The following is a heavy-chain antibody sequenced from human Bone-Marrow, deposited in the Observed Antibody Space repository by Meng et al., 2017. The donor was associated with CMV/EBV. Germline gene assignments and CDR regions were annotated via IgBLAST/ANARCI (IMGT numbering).Heavy chain of an antibody. V-gene: IGHV3-21*01. Sequence: GESLKISCAASGFTFSSYEMNWVRQAPGKGLEWVSSISSSSSYIYYADSVKGRFTISRDNAKNSLYLQMNSLRAEDTAVYYCASGYSYGDYFDYWGQGTLVTVSS. J-gene: IGHJ4*02. CDR3: ASGYSYGDYFDY. CDR1: GFTFSSYE. CDR2: ISSSSSYI. D-gene: IGHD5-18*01.